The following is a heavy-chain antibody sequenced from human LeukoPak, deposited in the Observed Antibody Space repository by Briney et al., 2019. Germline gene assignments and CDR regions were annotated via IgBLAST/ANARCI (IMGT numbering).Heavy chain of an antibody. J-gene: IGHJ4*02. D-gene: IGHD3-3*01. CDR1: GGSISSSSYY. V-gene: IGHV4-39*01. CDR2: IYYSGST. Sequence: SETLSLTCTVSGGSISSSSYYWGWIRQPPGKGLEWIGSIYYSGSTYYNPSLKSRVTISVDTSKNQFSLKLTSVTAADTAVYYCASYYDFWSGHSEYWGQGTLVAVSS. CDR3: ASYYDFWSGHSEY.